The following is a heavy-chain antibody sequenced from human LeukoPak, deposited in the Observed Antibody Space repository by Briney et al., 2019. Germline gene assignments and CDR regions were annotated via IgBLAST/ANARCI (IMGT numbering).Heavy chain of an antibody. Sequence: ASVKVSCKASGYTFTSYYVHWVRQAPGQGLEWMGLINPSGGSTSYAQKFQGRVTMTRDTSTSTVYMELSSLRSEDTAVYYCAREGCSGGSCYRNWFDPWGQGTLVTVSS. CDR3: AREGCSGGSCYRNWFDP. D-gene: IGHD2-15*01. CDR2: INPSGGST. J-gene: IGHJ5*02. V-gene: IGHV1-46*01. CDR1: GYTFTSYY.